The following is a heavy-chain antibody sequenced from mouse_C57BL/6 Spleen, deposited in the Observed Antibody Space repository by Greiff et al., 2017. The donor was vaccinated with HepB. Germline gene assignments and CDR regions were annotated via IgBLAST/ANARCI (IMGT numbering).Heavy chain of an antibody. CDR1: GFTFSSYA. CDR3: ARERDGAMDY. Sequence: EVKLMESGGGLVKPGGSLKLSCAASGFTFSSYAMSWVRQTPEKRLEWVATISDGGSYTYYPDNVKGRFTISRDNAKNNLYLQMSHLKSEDTAMYYCARERDGAMDYWGQGTSVTVSS. J-gene: IGHJ4*01. V-gene: IGHV5-4*01. CDR2: ISDGGSYT. D-gene: IGHD2-3*01.